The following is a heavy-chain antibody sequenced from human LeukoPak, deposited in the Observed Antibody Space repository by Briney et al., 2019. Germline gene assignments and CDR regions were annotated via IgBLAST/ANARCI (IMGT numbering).Heavy chain of an antibody. Sequence: SETLSLTCAVYGGSFSGYYWSWIRQPPGNVLEWIGEINHSGSTDYNPSLKSRVTISVDTSKNQFSLKLSSVTAADTAVYYCGYGSSSRPIAFDPWGQGTLVTVSS. D-gene: IGHD6-13*01. CDR2: INHSGST. CDR3: GYGSSSRPIAFDP. J-gene: IGHJ5*02. V-gene: IGHV4-34*01. CDR1: GGSFSGYY.